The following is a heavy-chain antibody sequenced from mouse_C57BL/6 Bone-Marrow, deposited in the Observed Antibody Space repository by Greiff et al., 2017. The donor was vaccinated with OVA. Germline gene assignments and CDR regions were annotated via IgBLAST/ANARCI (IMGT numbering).Heavy chain of an antibody. CDR3: ARDRGLDGNYNYYAMDY. J-gene: IGHJ4*01. V-gene: IGHV5-16*01. Sequence: EVQLVESEGGLVQPGSSMKLSCTASGFTFSDYYMAWVRQVPEKGLEWVANINYDGSSTYYLDSLKSRYIIARNNAKNILYLQMSSLKSEDTATYYCARDRGLDGNYNYYAMDYWGQGTSVTVSS. CDR1: GFTFSDYY. D-gene: IGHD2-1*01. CDR2: INYDGSST.